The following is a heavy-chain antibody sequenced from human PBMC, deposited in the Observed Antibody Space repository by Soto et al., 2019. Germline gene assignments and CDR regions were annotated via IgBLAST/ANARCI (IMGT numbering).Heavy chain of an antibody. Sequence: QVQLVQSGAEVKKPGASVKVSCKASGYTFTSYYMHWVRQAPGQGLEWMGIINPSGGSTSYAQKFQGRVTMNRETSTSTVYMELSSLRSEDTAVYYCARGGGYGSGSYYPHYFDYWGQGTLVTVSS. CDR1: GYTFTSYY. D-gene: IGHD3-10*01. CDR2: INPSGGST. CDR3: ARGGGYGSGSYYPHYFDY. V-gene: IGHV1-46*03. J-gene: IGHJ4*02.